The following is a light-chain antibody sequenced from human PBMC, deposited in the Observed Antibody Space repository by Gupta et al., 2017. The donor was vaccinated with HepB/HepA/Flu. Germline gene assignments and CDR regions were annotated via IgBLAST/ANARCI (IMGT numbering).Light chain of an antibody. CDR3: LLSYSDLRM. CDR2: ETN. CDR1: TGAVTIGHF. J-gene: IGLJ3*02. Sequence: QPVVTQVPSLTVSPGGTVTLTCGPSTGAVTIGHFPYWFQQKPGQAPGTLIYETNKTPARTPARFSGSLPGGKAALTLSGAQPEDEADYYSLLSYSDLRMFGGGTKLTVL. V-gene: IGLV7-46*01.